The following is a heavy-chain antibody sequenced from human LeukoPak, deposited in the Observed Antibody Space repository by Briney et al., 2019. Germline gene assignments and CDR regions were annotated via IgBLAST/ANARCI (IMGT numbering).Heavy chain of an antibody. CDR2: INPYNGNT. J-gene: IGHJ4*02. CDR1: GYTFNSYG. D-gene: IGHD1-26*01. V-gene: IGHV1-18*01. Sequence: ASVKVSCKTSGYTFNSYGISWVRQAPGQGLAWMGWINPYNGNTNYAQNLQGRVTMTTDTSTSTAYMELRSLRSDDTAVYYCARDLYSGSYGPGYWGQGTLVTVSS. CDR3: ARDLYSGSYGPGY.